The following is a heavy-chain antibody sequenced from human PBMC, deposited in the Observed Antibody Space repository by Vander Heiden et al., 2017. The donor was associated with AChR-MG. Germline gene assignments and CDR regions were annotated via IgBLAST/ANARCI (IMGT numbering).Heavy chain of an antibody. CDR2: ISWNSGSI. CDR1: GFTFDDYA. CDR3: AKVPRDSSSLFDY. V-gene: IGHV3-9*01. Sequence: EVQLVESGGGLVQPGRSLRLSCAASGFTFDDYARHWVRQAPGKGLEWVSGISWNSGSIGYADSVKGRFTISRDNAKNSLYLQMNSLRAEDTALYYCAKVPRDSSSLFDYWGQGTLVTVSS. J-gene: IGHJ4*02. D-gene: IGHD6-6*01.